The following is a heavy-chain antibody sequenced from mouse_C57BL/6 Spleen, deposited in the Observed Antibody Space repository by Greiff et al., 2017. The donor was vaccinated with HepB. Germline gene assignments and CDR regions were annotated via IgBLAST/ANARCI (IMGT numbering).Heavy chain of an antibody. J-gene: IGHJ3*01. CDR3: AREGTYYDYDGGFAY. CDR1: GYTFTDYN. D-gene: IGHD2-4*01. Sequence: SGPELVKPGASVKIPCKASGYTFTDYNMDWVKQSHGKSLEWIGDINPNNGGTIYNQKFKGKATLTVDKSSSTAYMELRSLTSEDTAVYYCAREGTYYDYDGGFAYWGQGTLVTVSA. CDR2: INPNNGGT. V-gene: IGHV1-18*01.